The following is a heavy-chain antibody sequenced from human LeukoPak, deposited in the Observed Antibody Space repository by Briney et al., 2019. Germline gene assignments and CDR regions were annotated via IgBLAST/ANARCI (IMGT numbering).Heavy chain of an antibody. CDR1: GFTFSDAW. CDR3: TTDVHTP. Sequence: TGGSLRLSCAASGFTFSDAWMNWVRQSPGKGLEWVGRIRSKADGGTTDYAVLGNGTFFISRDDTKNTLYLQMSRLETDDTGMNSPTTDVHTPSGQRTPGTPSP. CDR2: IRSKADGGTT. J-gene: IGHJ5*02. V-gene: IGHV3-15*01. D-gene: IGHD1-1*01.